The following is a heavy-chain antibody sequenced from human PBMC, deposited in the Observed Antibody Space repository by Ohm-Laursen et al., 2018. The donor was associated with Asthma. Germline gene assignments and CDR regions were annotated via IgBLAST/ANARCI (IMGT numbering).Heavy chain of an antibody. D-gene: IGHD3-10*01. Sequence: GTLSLTWAVSGASITRNFWGWIRQSPGKGLEWIGSMYYIGSPKYNPSLESRVTMSVDTSKNQFSLRLSSVTAADTALYYCARDGRLRGSFDYWGQGTLVTVSS. CDR1: GASITRNF. CDR3: ARDGRLRGSFDY. J-gene: IGHJ4*02. CDR2: MYYIGSP. V-gene: IGHV4-59*12.